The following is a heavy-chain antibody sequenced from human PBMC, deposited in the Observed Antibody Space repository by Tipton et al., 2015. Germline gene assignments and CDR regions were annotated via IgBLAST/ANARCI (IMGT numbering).Heavy chain of an antibody. J-gene: IGHJ4*02. CDR3: ARARGRHGGLSDS. V-gene: IGHV4-4*02. CDR2: ISQSGNT. Sequence: TLSLTCAVSGGSISSTNWWTWVRQPPGKGLEWIGEISQSGNTNYNPSLKSRVTISADKSKNQFSLNLKSVTAADTAVYYCARARGRHGGLSDSWGQGILVTVSS. CDR1: GGSISSTNW. D-gene: IGHD4-23*01.